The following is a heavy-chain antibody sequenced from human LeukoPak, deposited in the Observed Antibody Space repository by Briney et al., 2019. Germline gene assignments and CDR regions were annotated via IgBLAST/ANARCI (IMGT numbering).Heavy chain of an antibody. CDR1: GGTFSSYA. J-gene: IGHJ4*02. V-gene: IGHV1-69*13. CDR3: ARGAGGYCSGGSCYGPFDY. Sequence: SVTVSCKASGGTFSSYAISWVRQAPGQGLELMGGIIPIFGTANYAQKFQGRVTITADESTSTAYMELSSLRSEDTAVYYCARGAGGYCSGGSCYGPFDYWGQGTLVTVSS. D-gene: IGHD2-15*01. CDR2: IIPIFGTA.